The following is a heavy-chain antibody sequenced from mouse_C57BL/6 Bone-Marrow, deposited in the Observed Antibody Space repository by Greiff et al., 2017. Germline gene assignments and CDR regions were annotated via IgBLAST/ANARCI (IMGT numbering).Heavy chain of an antibody. CDR3: ARHAHYWVDY. CDR1: GFTFSSYG. D-gene: IGHD1-2*01. CDR2: ISSGGSYT. Sequence: EVKLMESGGDLVKPGGSLKLSCAASGFTFSSYGMSWVRQTPDKRLEWVATISSGGSYTYYPDSVKGRFTISRYNAKNTLYLQMSSLKSEDTAMYYWARHAHYWVDYWGQGTSVTVSS. J-gene: IGHJ4*01. V-gene: IGHV5-6*01.